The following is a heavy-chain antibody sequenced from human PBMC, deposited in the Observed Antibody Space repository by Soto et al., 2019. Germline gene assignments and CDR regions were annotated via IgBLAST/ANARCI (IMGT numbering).Heavy chain of an antibody. V-gene: IGHV2-5*02. J-gene: IGHJ4*02. CDR3: AHRQRTVVVGAPFDL. CDR1: GVSLTTSGVG. Sequence: SGPTLVNPTQTLTLTCTLSGVSLTTSGVGVGWIRQPPGKALEWLALIYWDDDKRFSPSLKSRLAITRDTSKNQVVMTMTDMAPVDTAIYYCAHRQRTVVVGAPFDLWGQGSQDTVSS. CDR2: IYWDDDK. D-gene: IGHD2-15*01.